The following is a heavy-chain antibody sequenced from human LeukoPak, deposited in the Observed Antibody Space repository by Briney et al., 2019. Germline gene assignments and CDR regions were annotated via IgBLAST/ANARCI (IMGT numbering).Heavy chain of an antibody. CDR3: ASAYRVTMNEMGSDV. J-gene: IGHJ6*04. D-gene: IGHD3-22*01. V-gene: IGHV3-48*03. CDR1: GFTFSSYE. Sequence: GGSLTLSCAASGFTFSSYEMNWVRQAPGKGLEWVSYISSSGSTIYYADSVKGRFTISRDNAKNSLYLQMNILRAEDTAVYYCASAYRVTMNEMGSDVWGKGTTVTVSS. CDR2: ISSSGSTI.